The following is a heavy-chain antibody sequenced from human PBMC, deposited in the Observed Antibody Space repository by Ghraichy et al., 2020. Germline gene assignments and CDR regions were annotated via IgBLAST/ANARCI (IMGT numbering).Heavy chain of an antibody. J-gene: IGHJ6*02. CDR3: ARDGAYCSSTSCPYYYYYGMDV. Sequence: GESLHISCAASGFTVSSNYMSWVRQAPGKGLEWVSVIYSGGSTYYADSVKGRFTISRDNSKNTLYLQMNSLRAEDTAVYYCARDGAYCSSTSCPYYYYYGMDVWGQGTTVTVSS. CDR1: GFTVSSNY. D-gene: IGHD2-2*01. V-gene: IGHV3-53*01. CDR2: IYSGGST.